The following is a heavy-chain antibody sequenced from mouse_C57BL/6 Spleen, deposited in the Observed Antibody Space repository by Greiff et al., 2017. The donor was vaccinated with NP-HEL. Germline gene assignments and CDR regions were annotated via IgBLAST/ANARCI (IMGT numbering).Heavy chain of an antibody. V-gene: IGHV1-81*01. CDR2: IDPRSGGT. J-gene: IGHJ3*01. D-gene: IGHD1-1*01. Sequence: VHLVEPGAELVRPGASVKLSCKASGYTFTSYWMSWVKQRTGRGLEWIGGIDPRSGGTNYNEKFKGKATLTADKSSSTAYMELRSLTSEESAVDYCAGTSYYGSSYGFAYWGQGTLVTVSA. CDR1: GYTFTSYW. CDR3: AGTSYYGSSYGFAY.